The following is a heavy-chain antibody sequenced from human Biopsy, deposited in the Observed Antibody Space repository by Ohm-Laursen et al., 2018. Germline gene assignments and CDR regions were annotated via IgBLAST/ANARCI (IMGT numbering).Heavy chain of an antibody. CDR1: GGSMTGYE. J-gene: IGHJ3*02. CDR3: ARVEAGTYDALDI. D-gene: IGHD1-26*01. Sequence: TLSLTCSVSGGSMTGYEWSWIRLAPGKGLEWIGYIYYSGCTKYNPSLASRVTFSVDMSKSQFSLKLYSGTAADTAVYYCARVEAGTYDALDIWGQGTLVAVSA. V-gene: IGHV4-59*01. CDR2: IYYSGCT.